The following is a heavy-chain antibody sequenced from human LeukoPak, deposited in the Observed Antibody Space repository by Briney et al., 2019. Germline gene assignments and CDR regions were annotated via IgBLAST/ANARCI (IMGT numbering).Heavy chain of an antibody. J-gene: IGHJ5*02. CDR3: ARVGSITIFGVVIGNWFDP. Sequence: PSETLSLTCAVYGGSFSGYYWSWIRQPPGKGLEWIGEINHSGSTNYNPSLKSRVTISVDTSKNQFSLKLSSVTAADTAVYYCARVGSITIFGVVIGNWFDPWGQETLVTVSS. V-gene: IGHV4-34*01. CDR2: INHSGST. CDR1: GGSFSGYY. D-gene: IGHD3-3*01.